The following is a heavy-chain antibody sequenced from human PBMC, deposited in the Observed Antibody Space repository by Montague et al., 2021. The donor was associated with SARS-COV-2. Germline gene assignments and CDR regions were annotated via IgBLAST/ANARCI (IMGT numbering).Heavy chain of an antibody. V-gene: IGHV4-34*01. CDR2: TNHREST. D-gene: IGHD3-22*01. Sequence: SETLSLTCAVYDGSFSDYSWTWIRQPPGKGLEWIGETNHRESTNCNPSLKSRVTISVDTSKNQFSLKMTSVTAADTAVYYCARGRQHINMVVVVVTGGEYYFDFWGQGTLVAVSS. CDR3: ARGRQHINMVVVVVTGGEYYFDF. J-gene: IGHJ4*02. CDR1: DGSFSDYS.